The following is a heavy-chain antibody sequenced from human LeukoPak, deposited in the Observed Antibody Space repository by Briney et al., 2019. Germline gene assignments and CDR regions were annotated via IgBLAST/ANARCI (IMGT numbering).Heavy chain of an antibody. CDR1: GGSFSGYY. D-gene: IGHD6-19*01. CDR2: INHSGST. CDR3: ARELSSSGWPYYFDY. V-gene: IGHV4-34*01. Sequence: PSETLSLTCAVYGGSFSGYYWSWIRQPPGKGLEWIGEINHSGSTNYNPSLKSRVTISVDTSKNQFSLKLSSVTAADTAVYYCARELSSSGWPYYFDYWGQGTLVTVSS. J-gene: IGHJ4*02.